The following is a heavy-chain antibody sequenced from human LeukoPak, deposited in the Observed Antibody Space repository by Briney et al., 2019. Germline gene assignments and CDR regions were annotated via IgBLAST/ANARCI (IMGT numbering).Heavy chain of an antibody. V-gene: IGHV4-38-2*02. J-gene: IGHJ3*02. Sequence: SETLSLTCSVSDYSINTDHYWGWVRQPPGKGLEWIGSFHHSGNTYYSPSLKSRVTISVDTSKNQFSLKLSSVTAADTAVHYCVRVHVNSGYYFGDAFDIWGQGTMVTVSS. CDR3: VRVHVNSGYYFGDAFDI. D-gene: IGHD3-22*01. CDR1: DYSINTDHY. CDR2: FHHSGNT.